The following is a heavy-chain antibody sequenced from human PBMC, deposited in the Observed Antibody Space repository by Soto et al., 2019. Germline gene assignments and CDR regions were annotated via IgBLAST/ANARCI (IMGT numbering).Heavy chain of an antibody. CDR3: ARTPLL. D-gene: IGHD1-26*01. CDR1: GGSISRGGYY. J-gene: IGHJ4*02. CDR2: IYYSGSTYYN. Sequence: QVQLQESGPGLVKPSQTLSLTCTVSGGSISRGGYYWSWIRQHPGKGLEWIGYIYYSGSTYYNYYNPSLKSRVTISVDTSKNQFSLKLSSVTAADTAVYYCARTPLLWGQGTLVTVSS. V-gene: IGHV4-31*03.